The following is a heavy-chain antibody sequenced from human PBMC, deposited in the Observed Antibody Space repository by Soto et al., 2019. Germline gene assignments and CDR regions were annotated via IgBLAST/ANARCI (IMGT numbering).Heavy chain of an antibody. CDR3: ARDPAGPYDFWSGYFAPYYYYYYGMDV. Sequence: GASVKVSCKASGYTFTSYGIIWVRQAPGQGLEWMGWISAYNGNTNYAQKLQGRVTMTTDTSTSTAYMELRSLRSDDTAVYYCARDPAGPYDFWSGYFAPYYYYYYGMDVWG. V-gene: IGHV1-18*01. J-gene: IGHJ6*02. CDR1: GYTFTSYG. CDR2: ISAYNGNT. D-gene: IGHD3-3*01.